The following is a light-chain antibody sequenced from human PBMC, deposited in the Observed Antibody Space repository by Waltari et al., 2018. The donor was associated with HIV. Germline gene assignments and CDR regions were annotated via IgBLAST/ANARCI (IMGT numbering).Light chain of an antibody. Sequence: QSLLTQPPSVSGAPGQAVTISCTGSSSNIGAGSHVHWYQQVPGTAPKLLTSANIMRPSGVPDRFSGSKSGTSASLAITGRQAEDEADYYCQSYDSSLSGVVFGGGTKLTVL. CDR1: SSNIGAGSH. CDR2: ANI. CDR3: QSYDSSLSGVV. J-gene: IGLJ2*01. V-gene: IGLV1-40*01.